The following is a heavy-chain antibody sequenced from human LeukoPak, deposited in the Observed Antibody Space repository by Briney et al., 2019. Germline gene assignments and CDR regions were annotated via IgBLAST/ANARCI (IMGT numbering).Heavy chain of an antibody. CDR1: GFTFSSYA. CDR2: ASGSAGGT. Sequence: PGGSLRLSCAASGFTFSSYAMSWVRQGPGKGLEWVSSASGSAGGTYYADSVKGRFTISRDNSKNTLHLQMSSLRAEDTAVYYCAKPGYDSSGHPLYYFDYWGQGTLLTVSS. V-gene: IGHV3-23*01. J-gene: IGHJ4*02. CDR3: AKPGYDSSGHPLYYFDY. D-gene: IGHD3-22*01.